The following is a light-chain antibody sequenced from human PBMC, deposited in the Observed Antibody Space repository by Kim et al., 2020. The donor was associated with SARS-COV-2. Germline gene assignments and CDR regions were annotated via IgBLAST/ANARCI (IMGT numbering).Light chain of an antibody. Sequence: QSITISCTGTSSDVGGYNYVSWYQQHPGKAPKLMIYDVSNRPSGVSNRFSGAKSGNTASLPISGLQAEDEADYYCSSYTSSSTLEVFGGGTQLTVL. CDR2: DVS. CDR3: SSYTSSSTLEV. V-gene: IGLV2-14*03. J-gene: IGLJ2*01. CDR1: SSDVGGYNY.